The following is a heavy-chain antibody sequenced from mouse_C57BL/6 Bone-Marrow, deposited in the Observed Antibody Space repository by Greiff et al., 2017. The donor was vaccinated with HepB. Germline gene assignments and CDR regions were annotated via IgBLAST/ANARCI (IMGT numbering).Heavy chain of an antibody. CDR2: IDPENGDT. Sequence: EVQRVESGAELVRPGASVKLSCTASGFNIKDDYMHWVKQRPEQGLEWIGWIDPENGDTEYASKFQGKATITADTSSNTAYLQLSSLTSEDTAVYYCTTRQLRLLFAYWGQGTLVTVSA. CDR1: GFNIKDDY. CDR3: TTRQLRLLFAY. J-gene: IGHJ3*01. V-gene: IGHV14-4*01. D-gene: IGHD3-2*02.